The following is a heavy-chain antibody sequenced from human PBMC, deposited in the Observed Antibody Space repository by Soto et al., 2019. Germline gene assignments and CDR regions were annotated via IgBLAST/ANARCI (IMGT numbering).Heavy chain of an antibody. V-gene: IGHV3-23*01. J-gene: IGHJ5*01. CDR2: INVSGDRR. Sequence: PGGSLRLSCAASGFSFNNYGMSWVRQAPGKGLEWVSFINVSGDRRYYADSVKGRFTISRDNSKNTLYLQVNSLRAEDTAVYYCAKSAVLPSAPGWFDSWGQGTLVTLSS. CDR1: GFSFNNYG. CDR3: AKSAVLPSAPGWFDS. D-gene: IGHD2-8*01.